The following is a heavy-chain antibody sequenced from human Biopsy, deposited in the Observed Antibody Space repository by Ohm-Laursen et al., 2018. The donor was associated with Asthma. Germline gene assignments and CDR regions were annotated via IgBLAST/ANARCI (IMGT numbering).Heavy chain of an antibody. D-gene: IGHD3-10*01. J-gene: IGHJ6*02. CDR1: GYTFNSAG. CDR2: ISVYNGNT. CDR3: ARAVDYSHYYGIDV. V-gene: IGHV1-18*01. Sequence: GASVKVSCKTSGYTFNSAGITWVRQAPGQGLEWMGWISVYNGNTKVAQKLQDRVTMITDTSTSTAYMELSSLRSEDTAVYFCARAVDYSHYYGIDVWGQGTTVTVS.